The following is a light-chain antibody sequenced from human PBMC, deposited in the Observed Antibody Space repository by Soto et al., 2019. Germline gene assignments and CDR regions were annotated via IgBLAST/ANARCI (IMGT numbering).Light chain of an antibody. CDR3: QQYGSSWWT. J-gene: IGKJ1*01. CDR1: QSVSSSY. V-gene: IGKV3-20*01. Sequence: EIVLTQSPCTLSLSPGERATLSCRASQSVSSSYLAWYQQKPGQAPRLLIYGASSRATGIPDRFSGSGSGTDFTLTISRLEPEDFAVYYCQQYGSSWWTFGQGTKVDIK. CDR2: GAS.